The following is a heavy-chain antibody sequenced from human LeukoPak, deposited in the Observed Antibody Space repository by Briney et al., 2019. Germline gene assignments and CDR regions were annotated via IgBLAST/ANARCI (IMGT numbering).Heavy chain of an antibody. CDR1: GGSISSGDYY. CDR3: ARVLYQHHRYFDY. CDR2: IYYSGST. Sequence: PSETLSLTCTVSGGSISSGDYYWSWIRQPPGKGLEWIGYIYYSGSTYYNPSLKSRVTISVDTSKNQFSLKLSSVTAADTAVYYCARVLYQHHRYFDYWGQGTLVTVSS. J-gene: IGHJ4*02. V-gene: IGHV4-30-4*01. D-gene: IGHD2-2*01.